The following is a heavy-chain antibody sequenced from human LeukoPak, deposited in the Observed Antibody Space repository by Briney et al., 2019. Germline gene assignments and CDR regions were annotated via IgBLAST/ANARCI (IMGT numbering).Heavy chain of an antibody. CDR3: TWPQRIGVPGTHY. J-gene: IGHJ4*02. D-gene: IGHD6-19*01. CDR1: RFTFSNAY. CDR2: IKSITDGGTA. V-gene: IGHV3-15*01. Sequence: GGSLRLSCAASRFTFSNAYMSWVRQAPGKGREWVGRIKSITDGGTAEYAAPVKGRFTISRDDSKNTLYLQMNSLTTEDTAMYHCTWPQRIGVPGTHYWGQGTLVTVSS.